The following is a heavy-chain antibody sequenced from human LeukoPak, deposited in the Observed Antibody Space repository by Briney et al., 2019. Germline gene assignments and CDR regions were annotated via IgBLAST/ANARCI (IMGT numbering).Heavy chain of an antibody. CDR3: ARHRDIVLVPDAASPSHFDY. V-gene: IGHV4-39*01. CDR2: IYYSGST. D-gene: IGHD2-2*01. Sequence: PSETLSLTCTVSGGSFSSSSYYWGWIGQPPGKGLEWIGSIYYSGSTYYNPSLKSRVSISVDTSKKQFSLKLTSVTAADTAVYYCARHRDIVLVPDAASPSHFDYWGQGTLVTVSS. CDR1: GGSFSSSSYY. J-gene: IGHJ4*02.